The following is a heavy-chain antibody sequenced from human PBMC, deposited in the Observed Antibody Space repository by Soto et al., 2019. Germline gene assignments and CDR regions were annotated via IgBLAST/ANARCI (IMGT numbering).Heavy chain of an antibody. J-gene: IGHJ3*02. V-gene: IGHV3-23*01. CDR3: ARGLGSSGWYSPWDAFDI. Sequence: SGGSLRLSCAASGFTFSTYAMGRVRQAPGKGLEWVSGVSASGLNTDYADPVKGRFYISRDNSKNTVSLHMNSLRAEDTAVYYCARGLGSSGWYSPWDAFDIWGQGTTVTVSS. D-gene: IGHD6-19*01. CDR2: VSASGLNT. CDR1: GFTFSTYA.